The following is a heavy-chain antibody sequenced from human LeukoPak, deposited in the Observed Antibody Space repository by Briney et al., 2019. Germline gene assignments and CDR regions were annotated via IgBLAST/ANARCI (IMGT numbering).Heavy chain of an antibody. CDR2: IYSGGST. J-gene: IGHJ6*02. V-gene: IGHV3-66*01. D-gene: IGHD4-17*01. CDR3: ARDTYGDYVYGMDV. CDR1: GFTVSSNY. Sequence: GGSLRLSCAASGFTVSSNYMSWVRQAPGKGLEWVSVIYSGGSTYYADAVKGRFTISRDNSKNPLYLQMNSLRAEDTAVYYCARDTYGDYVYGMDVWGQGTTVTVSS.